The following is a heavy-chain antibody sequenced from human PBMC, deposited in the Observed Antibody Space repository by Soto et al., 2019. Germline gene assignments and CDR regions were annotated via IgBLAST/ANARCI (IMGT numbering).Heavy chain of an antibody. D-gene: IGHD2-15*01. J-gene: IGHJ4*02. CDR1: GGSISSSSYY. CDR3: AREGGGYCSGGSCQVDY. V-gene: IGHV4-39*02. Sequence: QLQLQESGPGLVKPSETLSLTCTVSGGSISSSSYYWGWIRQPPGKGLEWIGSIYYRGNTYYNPSLKSRVTVSGDTSKNQFSPKLSSVTAADTAVYYWAREGGGYCSGGSCQVDYWGQGTLVTVSS. CDR2: IYYRGNT.